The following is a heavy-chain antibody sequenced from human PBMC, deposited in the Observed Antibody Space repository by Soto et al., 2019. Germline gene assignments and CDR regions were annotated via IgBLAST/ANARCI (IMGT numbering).Heavy chain of an antibody. Sequence: TFTSYAMHWVRQAPGQRLEWMGWINAGNGNTKYSQKFQGRVTITRDTSASTAYMELSSLRSEDTAVYYCASYSSSSGPNWYFDLWGRGTLVTVSS. D-gene: IGHD6-6*01. CDR3: ASYSSSSGPNWYFDL. J-gene: IGHJ2*01. V-gene: IGHV1-3*01. CDR2: INAGNGNT. CDR1: TFTSYA.